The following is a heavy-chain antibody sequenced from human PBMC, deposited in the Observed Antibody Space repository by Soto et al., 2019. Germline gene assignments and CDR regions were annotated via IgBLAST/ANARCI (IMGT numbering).Heavy chain of an antibody. J-gene: IGHJ4*02. CDR1: GFTFSSYG. CDR2: IWDDGSNK. Sequence: QVQLVESGGGVVQPGRSLRLSCAASGFTFSSYGMHWVRQAPGKGLEWVAVIWDDGSNKYYADSVKGRFTISRDNSKNTLYLKMNSLIAEDTAVYYCTRDRNYTVSGGGTGIPDYWGQGTLVTVSS. CDR3: TRDRNYTVSGGGTGIPDY. D-gene: IGHD4-4*01. V-gene: IGHV3-33*01.